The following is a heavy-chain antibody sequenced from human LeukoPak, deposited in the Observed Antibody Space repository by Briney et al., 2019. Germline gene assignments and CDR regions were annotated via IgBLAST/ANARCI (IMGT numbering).Heavy chain of an antibody. CDR1: GYTFTGYY. CDR3: ARGPTGSSSYYMDV. J-gene: IGHJ6*03. D-gene: IGHD6-13*01. V-gene: IGHV1-8*02. CDR2: MNPNSGNT. Sequence: GASVKVSCKASGYTFTGYYMHWVRQAPGQGLEWMGWMNPNSGNTGYAQKFQGRVTMTRNTSISTAYMELSSLRSEDTAVYYCARGPTGSSSYYMDVWGKGTTVTISS.